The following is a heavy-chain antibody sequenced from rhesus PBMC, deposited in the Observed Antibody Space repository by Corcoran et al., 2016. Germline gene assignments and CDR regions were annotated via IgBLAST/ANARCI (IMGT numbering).Heavy chain of an antibody. CDR3: ARRRDYYDSGYYDY. D-gene: IGHD3-28*01. Sequence: QVTLKESGPALVHPPQTLTLTCPFSGFSLSPSGLGVGWIRQPPGKTLEWLAHISWDDDKRYSTSLKSRLTISKDTSKNQVVLTMTNMDPVDTATYYCARRRDYYDSGYYDYWGQGVLVTVSS. CDR2: ISWDDDK. V-gene: IGHV2-1*01. CDR1: GFSLSPSGLG. J-gene: IGHJ4*01.